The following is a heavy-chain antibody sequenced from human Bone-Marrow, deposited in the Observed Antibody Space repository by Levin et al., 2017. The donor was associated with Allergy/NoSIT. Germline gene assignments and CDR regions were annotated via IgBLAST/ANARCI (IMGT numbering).Heavy chain of an antibody. CDR3: ARGMGGGYRNPISEDAFDV. V-gene: IGHV1-3*01. CDR1: GYTFTTSA. D-gene: IGHD5-24*01. Sequence: RASVKVSCKASGYTFTTSALHWVRQAPGHRPEWMGWINADTGYTKYSQKLQGRVTIARDTSTNTAYMELTSLTFEDTAVYYCARGMGGGYRNPISEDAFDVWGQGTMVSVSS. J-gene: IGHJ3*01. CDR2: INADTGYT.